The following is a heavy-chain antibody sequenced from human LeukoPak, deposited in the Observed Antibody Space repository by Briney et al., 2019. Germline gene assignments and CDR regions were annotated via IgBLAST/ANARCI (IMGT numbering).Heavy chain of an antibody. V-gene: IGHV3-23*01. CDR2: ISGSGGST. CDR1: GFTLSSYA. CDR3: AKWVYYQFDY. D-gene: IGHD3-22*01. Sequence: GGSLRLSCAASGFTLSSYAMSWVRQAPGKRLEWVSAISGSGGSTYYADSVKGRFTISRDNSKNTLYLQMNSLRAEDTAVYYCAKWVYYQFDYWGQGTLVTVSS. J-gene: IGHJ4*02.